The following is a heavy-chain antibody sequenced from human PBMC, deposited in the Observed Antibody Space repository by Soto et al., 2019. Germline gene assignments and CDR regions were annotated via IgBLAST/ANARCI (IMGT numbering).Heavy chain of an antibody. V-gene: IGHV1-69*13. D-gene: IGHD6-6*01. J-gene: IGHJ5*02. CDR3: AAYSSSSAPNWFDP. CDR1: GYTFTGYY. CDR2: IIPIFGTA. Sequence: SLKVSCKASGYTFTGYYMHWVRQAPGQGLEWMGGIIPIFGTANYAQKFQGRVTITADESTSTAYMELSSLRSEDTAVYYCAAYSSSSAPNWFDPWGQGTLVTVS.